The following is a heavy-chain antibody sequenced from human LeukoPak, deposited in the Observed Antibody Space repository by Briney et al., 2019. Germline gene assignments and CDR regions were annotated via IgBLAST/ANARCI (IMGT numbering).Heavy chain of an antibody. CDR1: GYTFTSYG. CDR2: ISAYNGNT. J-gene: IGHJ4*02. V-gene: IGHV1-18*01. Sequence: ASVEVSCKASGYTFTSYGISWVRQAPGQGLEWMGWISAYNGNTNYAQKLQGRVTMTTDTSTSTAYMELRSLRSDDTAVYYCARDTTYYDSSGYSKRFDYWGQGTLVTVSS. D-gene: IGHD3-22*01. CDR3: ARDTTYYDSSGYSKRFDY.